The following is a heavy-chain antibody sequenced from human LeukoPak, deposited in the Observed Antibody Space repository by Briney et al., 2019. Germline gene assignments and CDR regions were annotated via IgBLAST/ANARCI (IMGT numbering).Heavy chain of an antibody. J-gene: IGHJ4*02. Sequence: GRSLRLSCAASGFSFSSYAMNWVRQAPGKGLEWVAVITHDGSNKYYADSVKGRFTVSRDNSKNTLFLQMNSLRVEDTAVYYCARTSGRYFEYWGQGTLVTVSS. CDR3: ARTSGRYFEY. CDR2: ITHDGSNK. CDR1: GFSFSSYA. V-gene: IGHV3-30-3*01. D-gene: IGHD5-12*01.